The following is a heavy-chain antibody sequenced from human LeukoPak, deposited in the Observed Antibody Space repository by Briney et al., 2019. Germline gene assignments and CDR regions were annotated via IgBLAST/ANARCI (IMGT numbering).Heavy chain of an antibody. CDR3: ARDRPNYYGSDGHYYRRDGDH. J-gene: IGHJ5*02. Sequence: PGGPLRLSCEASGFTFSIYAMSWVRQTPGKGLQWVSSITSRDGTTYYADSVKGRFTISRDNSENTLYLRMSSLRAEDTAIYYCARDRPNYYGSDGHYYRRDGDHWGQGTLVTVSS. CDR1: GFTFSIYA. CDR2: ITSRDGTT. D-gene: IGHD3-22*01. V-gene: IGHV3-23*01.